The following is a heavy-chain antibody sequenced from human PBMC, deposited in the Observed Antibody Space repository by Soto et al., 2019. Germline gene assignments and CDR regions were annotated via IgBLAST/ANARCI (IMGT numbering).Heavy chain of an antibody. CDR2: ISSTSRHT. Sequence: GGSLRLSCAASGFTFSDYYVTWIRQAPGKGLEWLSYISSTSRHTDYADSVKGRLTISRDNANNSLYLQMNSLRVDDTAVYFCARAASAAGSRYFDYWGQGALVTVSS. J-gene: IGHJ4*02. CDR3: ARAASAAGSRYFDY. D-gene: IGHD6-13*01. CDR1: GFTFSDYY. V-gene: IGHV3-11*06.